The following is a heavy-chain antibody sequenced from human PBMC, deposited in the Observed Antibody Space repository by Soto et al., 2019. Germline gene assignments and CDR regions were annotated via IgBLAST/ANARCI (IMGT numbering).Heavy chain of an antibody. CDR2: IDPTDSYV. J-gene: IGHJ4*02. D-gene: IGHD1-26*01. CDR3: ARLAPWEIDY. Sequence: GESLKISCKVSGYSFTSYWISWVRQMPGKGLEWMGRIDPTDSYVTYSPSFQGHVTMSVDKSIGTAYLQWASLQASDTAMYYCARLAPWEIDYWGQGTLVTVSS. V-gene: IGHV5-10-1*01. CDR1: GYSFTSYW.